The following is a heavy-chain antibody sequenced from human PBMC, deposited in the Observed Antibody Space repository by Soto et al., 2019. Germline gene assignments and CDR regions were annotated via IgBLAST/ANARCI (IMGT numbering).Heavy chain of an antibody. CDR3: ARHYGYEGFDY. D-gene: IGHD5-18*01. Sequence: PSETLSLTCIISGGSISSNYWSWLRQSPGRGLEWIGYVFHTGSTNYNPSLKSRVTISVDTSKNQFSLKLSSVTAADTAVYYCARHYGYEGFDYWGQGTLVTVSS. CDR1: GGSISSNY. J-gene: IGHJ4*02. CDR2: VFHTGST. V-gene: IGHV4-59*08.